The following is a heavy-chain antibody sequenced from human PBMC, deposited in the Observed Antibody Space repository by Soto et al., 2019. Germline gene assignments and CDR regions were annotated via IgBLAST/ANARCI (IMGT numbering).Heavy chain of an antibody. J-gene: IGHJ3*02. CDR3: AKGETWCLAHAVDI. Sequence: EVQLLESGGGLVQPGGSLRLSCAASGFTFAGYAMNWVRQAPGKGLEWVSTISGNGNSPYYADSVKGRCTISRDNSKSALYLEMNSRRAGDRAVYYGAKGETWCLAHAVDIWGQGTMVTVSS. CDR1: GFTFAGYA. CDR2: ISGNGNSP. D-gene: IGHD2-8*01. V-gene: IGHV3-23*01.